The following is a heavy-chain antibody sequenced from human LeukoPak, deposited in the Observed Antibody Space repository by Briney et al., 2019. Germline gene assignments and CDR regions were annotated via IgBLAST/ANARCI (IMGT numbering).Heavy chain of an antibody. CDR3: VRDARTTRGYSGYEARLYYFDY. D-gene: IGHD5-12*01. Sequence: ASVKVSCKASGGTFTSYAIRGVRQAPGQGLEWMGRIIPIFGTANYAQKFQGRVTITTDESTSTAYRELSSLRSEDTAVYYWVRDARTTRGYSGYEARLYYFDYWGQGTLVTVSS. CDR2: IIPIFGTA. J-gene: IGHJ4*02. CDR1: GGTFTSYA. V-gene: IGHV1-69*05.